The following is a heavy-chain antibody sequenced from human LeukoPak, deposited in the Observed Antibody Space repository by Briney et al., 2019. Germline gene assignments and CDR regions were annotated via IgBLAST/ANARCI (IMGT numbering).Heavy chain of an antibody. CDR3: ARDRSSSWYFYYYYGMDV. Sequence: GGSLRLSCAASGFTFSDYYMSWIRQAPGKGLEWVSYISSSGSTIYYADSVKGRFTISRDNAKNSLYLQMNSLRAEDTAVYYCARDRSSSWYFYYYYGMDVWGQGTTVTVSS. CDR1: GFTFSDYY. J-gene: IGHJ6*02. V-gene: IGHV3-11*01. CDR2: ISSSGSTI. D-gene: IGHD6-13*01.